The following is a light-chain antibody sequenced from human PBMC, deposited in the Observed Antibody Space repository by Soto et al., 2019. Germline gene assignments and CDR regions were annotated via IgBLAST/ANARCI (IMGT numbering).Light chain of an antibody. Sequence: EIVLTQSPGTLSLSPGERATLSCRSSQSVSSNYLAWYQQKPGRSPRLLIYGASTRAIGIPARFSGSGSGTEFTLTISSLQSEDFAVYYCLQYNNWLITFGPGTRLEIK. V-gene: IGKV3-15*01. J-gene: IGKJ5*01. CDR3: LQYNNWLIT. CDR1: QSVSSN. CDR2: GAS.